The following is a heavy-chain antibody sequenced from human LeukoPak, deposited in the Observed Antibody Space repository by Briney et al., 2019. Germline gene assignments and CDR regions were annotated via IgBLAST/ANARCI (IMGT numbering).Heavy chain of an antibody. CDR2: ILTSGTT. Sequence: SETLSLTCTVSNGSISNYHWSWVRQPPGKGLEWIGYILTSGTTNYNPSLKSRLTISVDTSKNQFTLKLSSVTAADTAMYYCARLRVSGSYLYYFDYWGQGTLVSVSS. CDR3: ARLRVSGSYLYYFDY. CDR1: NGSISNYH. D-gene: IGHD1-26*01. J-gene: IGHJ4*02. V-gene: IGHV4-4*09.